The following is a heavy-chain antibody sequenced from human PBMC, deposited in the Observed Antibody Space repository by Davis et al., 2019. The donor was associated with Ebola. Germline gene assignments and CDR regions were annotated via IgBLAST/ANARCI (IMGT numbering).Heavy chain of an antibody. J-gene: IGHJ4*02. Sequence: PGGSLRLSCATSGFTFSPNSMNWVRQAPGKGLEWISHITGSNGAIYYADSVRGRFTISRDNAKNSLFLQMKSLRVEDTAVYYCTRDLREDAVEWGQGTLVTVSS. V-gene: IGHV3-48*04. CDR1: GFTFSPNS. CDR3: TRDLREDAVE. CDR2: ITGSNGAI.